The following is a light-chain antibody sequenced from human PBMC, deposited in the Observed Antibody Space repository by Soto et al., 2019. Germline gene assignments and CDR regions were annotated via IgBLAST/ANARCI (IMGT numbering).Light chain of an antibody. CDR1: QSVTNNF. CDR2: GAS. V-gene: IGKV3-20*01. J-gene: IGKJ2*01. Sequence: EFVLTQSPGTLSLSPGERATLSCRASQSVTNNFLAWYQQKPGQAPRLLIYGASNRATGIPDRFSGSGSGTDFTLTISRLEPEDFAVYYCQQYDSSLLMYTFGQGTKLEIK. CDR3: QQYDSSLLMYT.